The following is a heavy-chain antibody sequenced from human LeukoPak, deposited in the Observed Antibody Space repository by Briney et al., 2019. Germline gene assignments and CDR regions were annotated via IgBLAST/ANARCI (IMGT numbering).Heavy chain of an antibody. CDR3: AKYGGPMAPGLSFDY. Sequence: ASVKVSCKASGGTFSSYAISWVRQAPGQGLEWMGIITPSGGSTSYAQKFQGRVTMTRDMSTSTVYMDLSSLRSEDTAVYYCAKYGGPMAPGLSFDYWGQGALVTVSS. CDR2: ITPSGGST. V-gene: IGHV1-46*01. D-gene: IGHD4/OR15-4a*01. J-gene: IGHJ4*02. CDR1: GGTFSSYA.